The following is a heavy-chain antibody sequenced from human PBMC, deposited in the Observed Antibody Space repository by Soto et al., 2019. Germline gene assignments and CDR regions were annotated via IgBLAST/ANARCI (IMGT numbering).Heavy chain of an antibody. D-gene: IGHD5-12*01. Sequence: PGGSLRLSCAASGFTFSSYSMNWVRQAPGKGLEWVSYISSSSSTIYYADSVKGRFTISRDNAKNSLYLQMNSLRAEDTAVYYCASLRYSGYDLIDYWGQGTLVTVSS. CDR3: ASLRYSGYDLIDY. J-gene: IGHJ4*02. CDR1: GFTFSSYS. CDR2: ISSSSSTI. V-gene: IGHV3-48*01.